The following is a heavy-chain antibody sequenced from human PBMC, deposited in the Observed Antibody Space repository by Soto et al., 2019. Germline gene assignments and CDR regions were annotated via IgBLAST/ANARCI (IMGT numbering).Heavy chain of an antibody. V-gene: IGHV1-3*01. CDR2: INAGNGNT. Sequence: ASVKVSCKASGYTFTSYAMHWVRQAPGQRLEWMGWINAGNGNTKYSQKFQGRVTITRDTSASTAYMELSSLRSEDTAVYYCATMGTPETGLYFFDYWGQGSLLTVSS. J-gene: IGHJ4*02. CDR3: ATMGTPETGLYFFDY. D-gene: IGHD2-15*01. CDR1: GYTFTSYA.